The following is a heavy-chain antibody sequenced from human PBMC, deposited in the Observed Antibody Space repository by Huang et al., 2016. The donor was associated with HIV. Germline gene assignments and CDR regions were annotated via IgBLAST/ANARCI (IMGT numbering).Heavy chain of an antibody. J-gene: IGHJ4*02. CDR3: AKIPPLHANLATSGPGPVDY. CDR2: IRSDATYK. D-gene: IGHD6-13*01. Sequence: QVQLVESGGGVVQPGGSLRLSCAASGFTFATYGRHWVRQAPGKGLELVAFIRSDATYKYYADSVKGRFTASRDNSKNTLFLHMNSLRPEDTALYYCAKIPPLHANLATSGPGPVDYWGQGTLVTVSS. V-gene: IGHV3-30*02. CDR1: GFTFATYG.